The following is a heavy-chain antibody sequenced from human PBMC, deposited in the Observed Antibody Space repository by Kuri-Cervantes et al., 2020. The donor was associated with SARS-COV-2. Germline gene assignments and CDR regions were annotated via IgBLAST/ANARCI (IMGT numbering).Heavy chain of an antibody. CDR2: IYPGDSDT. Sequence: GGSLRLSCKASGYTFTSYWISWVRQMPGKGLEWMGIIYPGDSDTRYSPSCQGQVIISADKSINTAFLQWSSLKASDTAMYYCARRAYGEQVDYYYMDVWGKGTTVTVSS. D-gene: IGHD4-17*01. J-gene: IGHJ6*03. CDR3: ARRAYGEQVDYYYMDV. V-gene: IGHV5-51*01. CDR1: GYTFTSYW.